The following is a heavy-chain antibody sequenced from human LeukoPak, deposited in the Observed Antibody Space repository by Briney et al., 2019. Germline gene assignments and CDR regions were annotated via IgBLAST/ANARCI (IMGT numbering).Heavy chain of an antibody. Sequence: SQTLSLTCAVSGGSISSGGYSWSWIRQPPGKGLEWIGYIYHSGSTYYNPSLKSRVTISVDRSKNQFSLELRSVTAADTAVYYCARLKTWGGTQPYDYWGQGTLVTVSS. J-gene: IGHJ4*02. D-gene: IGHD2-21*01. CDR1: GGSISSGGYS. CDR3: ARLKTWGGTQPYDY. V-gene: IGHV4-30-2*01. CDR2: IYHSGST.